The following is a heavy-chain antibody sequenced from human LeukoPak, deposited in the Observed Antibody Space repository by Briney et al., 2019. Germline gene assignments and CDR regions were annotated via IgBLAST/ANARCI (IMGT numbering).Heavy chain of an antibody. CDR2: VNPRSGDA. Sequence: GASVKVSCKASGYTFISYSINWLRQATGQGLEWMGWVNPRSGDAGYLQKFQGRLTITRDSSIDTAYMDLSGLSSEDTAVYYCARGVPLGYCTYGVCYPPYYFDYWGQGTLVAASS. CDR1: GYTFISYS. J-gene: IGHJ4*02. CDR3: ARGVPLGYCTYGVCYPPYYFDY. D-gene: IGHD2-8*01. V-gene: IGHV1-8*03.